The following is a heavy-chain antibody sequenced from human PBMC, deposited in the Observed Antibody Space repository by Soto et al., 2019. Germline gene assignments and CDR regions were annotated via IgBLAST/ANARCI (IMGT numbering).Heavy chain of an antibody. J-gene: IGHJ6*02. CDR3: SRDDTGGSYYYYYGLEV. D-gene: IGHD7-27*01. CDR2: ILPIFGRT. V-gene: IGHV1-69*01. CDR1: GGTFNTYN. Sequence: QVQLVQSGAEVKKPGSSVKGSCKASGGTFNTYNINWVRQDPGQGLEWMGGILPIFGRTNYAQRFQGSVTITADAATGTTYMELSSLRSEDTAVYYCSRDDTGGSYYYYYGLEVWGQGTTVTVTS.